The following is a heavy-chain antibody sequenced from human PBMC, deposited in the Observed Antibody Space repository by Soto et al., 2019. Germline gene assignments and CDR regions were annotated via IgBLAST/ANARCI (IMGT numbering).Heavy chain of an antibody. CDR3: AKELGSSSSIVRTD. Sequence: EVQLLESGGGLVQPGGSLRLSCAASGFTFSTYALSWVRQAPGKGLEWVSGVTASGGSTYYADSVKGRFTISRDNSKNTLNLQMNNLKVEAPAEYYFAKELGSSSSIVRTDWGQGILVTVPS. D-gene: IGHD6-6*01. CDR1: GFTFSTYA. CDR2: VTASGGST. J-gene: IGHJ4*02. V-gene: IGHV3-23*01.